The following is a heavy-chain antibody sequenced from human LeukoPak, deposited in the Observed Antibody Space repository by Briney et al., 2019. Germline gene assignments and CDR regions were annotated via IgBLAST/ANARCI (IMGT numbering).Heavy chain of an antibody. Sequence: PSETLSLTCAVSGDSISSSNWWNCVRQPPGKGLEWIGEIYHSGSTHYNPSLKSRITISVDKSKNQFSLKLSSVTAADTAVYYCASRSSGWYFENWGQGTLVTVSS. V-gene: IGHV4-4*02. J-gene: IGHJ4*02. D-gene: IGHD6-19*01. CDR1: GDSISSSNW. CDR2: IYHSGST. CDR3: ASRSSGWYFEN.